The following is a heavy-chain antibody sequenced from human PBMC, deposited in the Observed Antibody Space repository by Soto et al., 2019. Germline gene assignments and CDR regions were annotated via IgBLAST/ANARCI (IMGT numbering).Heavy chain of an antibody. V-gene: IGHV3-23*01. D-gene: IGHD6-19*01. Sequence: EVQLLESGGGLVQPGGSLRLSCAASGFIFSNYAMSWVRQAPGKGLEWVSAIGGNGADTYYADSVKGRFTISRDNSKNTLDLQMNSLRADDTAVYFCAIPSGLTVTGPDYWGQGTLVTVSS. CDR1: GFIFSNYA. J-gene: IGHJ4*02. CDR2: IGGNGADT. CDR3: AIPSGLTVTGPDY.